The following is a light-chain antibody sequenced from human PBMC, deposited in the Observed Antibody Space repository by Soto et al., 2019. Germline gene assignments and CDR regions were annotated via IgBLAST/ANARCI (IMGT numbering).Light chain of an antibody. CDR3: MQALQTVT. V-gene: IGKV1-5*03. J-gene: IGKJ4*01. CDR1: QSISSW. CDR2: KAS. Sequence: DIQMTQSPSTLSASVGDRVTITCRASQSISSWLAWYQQKPGKAPKLLIYKASSLESGVPSRFSGSGSGTEFTLTSSSLQPEDFATYYCMQALQTVTFGGGTKVDIK.